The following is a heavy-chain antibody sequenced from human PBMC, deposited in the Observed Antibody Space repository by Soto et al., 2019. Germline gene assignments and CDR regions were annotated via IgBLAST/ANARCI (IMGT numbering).Heavy chain of an antibody. J-gene: IGHJ2*01. D-gene: IGHD4-17*01. Sequence: EVQLVESGGGLVKPGGSLRLSCAASGFTFSNAWMSWVRQAPGKGLEWVGRIKSKTDGGTTDYAAPVKGRFTISRDDSKNTLYLQMNSLKTEDTAVYYCTTPSYGDYDWYFDLWGRGTLFTVSS. V-gene: IGHV3-15*01. CDR1: GFTFSNAW. CDR2: IKSKTDGGTT. CDR3: TTPSYGDYDWYFDL.